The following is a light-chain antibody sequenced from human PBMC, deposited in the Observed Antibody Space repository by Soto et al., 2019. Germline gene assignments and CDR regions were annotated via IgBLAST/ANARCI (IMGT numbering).Light chain of an antibody. V-gene: IGLV3-21*02. CDR2: DDS. CDR3: QVWDSSSDPVV. CDR1: NMGSKR. Sequence: SYELTQPPSVSVAPGQTARITCGGNNMGSKRVHWYQQKPGQAPVLVVYDDSDRPSGIPDRFSGSNSGNTATLTISSVEAEDEADYYCQVWDSSSDPVVFGGGTKLTVL. J-gene: IGLJ2*01.